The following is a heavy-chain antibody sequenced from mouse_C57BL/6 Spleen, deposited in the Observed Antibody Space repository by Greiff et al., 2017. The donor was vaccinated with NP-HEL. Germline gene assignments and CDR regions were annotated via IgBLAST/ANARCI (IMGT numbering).Heavy chain of an antibody. D-gene: IGHD1-1*01. Sequence: QVQLQQSGAELVRPGASVTLSCKASGYTFTDYEMPWVKQTPVHGLEWIGAIDPETGGTAYNQKFKGKAILTADKSSSTAYMELRSLTSEDSAVYYCTRGDYYGSSYGYFDYWGQGTTLTVSS. V-gene: IGHV1-15*01. CDR1: GYTFTDYE. CDR2: IDPETGGT. J-gene: IGHJ2*01. CDR3: TRGDYYGSSYGYFDY.